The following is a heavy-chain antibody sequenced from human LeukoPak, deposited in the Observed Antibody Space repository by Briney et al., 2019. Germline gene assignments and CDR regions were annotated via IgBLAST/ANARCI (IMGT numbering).Heavy chain of an antibody. J-gene: IGHJ4*02. V-gene: IGHV4-59*01. CDR3: ARVVGDGYSDY. CDR2: THYSANI. D-gene: IGHD3-22*01. CDR1: GGSINTYH. Sequence: PSETPSLTCTASGGSINTYHWSWIRQPPGKGLEWIGYTHYSANINYNPSLKSRVTISIDTSKNQFSLKLSSVTAADTAVYYCARVVGDGYSDYWGQGTLVTVSS.